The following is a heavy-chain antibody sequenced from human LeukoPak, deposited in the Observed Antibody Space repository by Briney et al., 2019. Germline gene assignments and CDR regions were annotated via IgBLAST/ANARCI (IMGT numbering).Heavy chain of an antibody. CDR1: GGSISSSTYF. V-gene: IGHV4-39*01. D-gene: IGHD6-13*01. Sequence: TPSETLSLTCTVSGGSISSSTYFWGWIRQPPGKGLEWIGSIYYSGSTYYNPSLKSRVTISVDTPENQFSLKLTSVTAADTAVYSCARHSIAAPGMRWFDPWGQGTLVTVSS. J-gene: IGHJ5*02. CDR3: ARHSIAAPGMRWFDP. CDR2: IYYSGST.